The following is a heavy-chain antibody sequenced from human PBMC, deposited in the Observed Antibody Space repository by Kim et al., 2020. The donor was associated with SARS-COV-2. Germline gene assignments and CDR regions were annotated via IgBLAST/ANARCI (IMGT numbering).Heavy chain of an antibody. J-gene: IGHJ4*02. V-gene: IGHV3-30-3*01. Sequence: SHKYYAASVKGRFTIARDKSKNPLYLQMNSLRAEDTAVYYCARAPGASFDYWGQGTLVTVSS. CDR2: SHK. D-gene: IGHD4-17*01. CDR3: ARAPGASFDY.